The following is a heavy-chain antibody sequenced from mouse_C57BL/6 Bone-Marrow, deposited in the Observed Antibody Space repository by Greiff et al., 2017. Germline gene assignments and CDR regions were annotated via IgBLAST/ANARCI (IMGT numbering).Heavy chain of an antibody. J-gene: IGHJ4*01. V-gene: IGHV5-17*01. CDR3: ARRAMDY. Sequence: EVMLVEPGGGLVKPGGSLKLSCAASGFTFSDYGMHWVRQAPEKGLEWVAYISSGSSTIYYADTVKGRFTISRDNAKNTLFLQVSSLRSEDTAMYYCARRAMDYWGQGTSVTVSS. CDR1: GFTFSDYG. CDR2: ISSGSSTI.